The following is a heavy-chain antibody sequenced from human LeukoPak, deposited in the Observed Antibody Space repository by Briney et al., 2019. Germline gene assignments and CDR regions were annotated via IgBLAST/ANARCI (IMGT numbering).Heavy chain of an antibody. CDR3: ARGGGMTTVTTNYFDY. CDR2: INHSGST. Sequence: SETLSLTCAVYGGSFSGYYCSWIRQPPGKGLEWIGEINHSGSTNYNPSLKSRVTISVDTSKNQFSLKLSSVTAADTAVYYCARGGGMTTVTTNYFDYWGQGTLVTVSS. CDR1: GGSFSGYY. J-gene: IGHJ4*02. D-gene: IGHD4-17*01. V-gene: IGHV4-34*01.